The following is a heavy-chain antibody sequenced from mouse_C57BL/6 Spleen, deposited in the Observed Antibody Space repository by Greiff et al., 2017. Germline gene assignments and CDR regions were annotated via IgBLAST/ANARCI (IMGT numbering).Heavy chain of an antibody. CDR2: ISSGSSYT. V-gene: IGHV5-6*01. CDR3: ARHTGTLHYFDY. Sequence: EVQLQQSGGDLVKPGGSLKLSCAASGFTFSSYGMSWVRQTPDKRLEWVATISSGSSYTYYPDSVKGRFTISRDNAKNTLYLQMSSLKSEDTAMYYCARHTGTLHYFDYWGQGTTLTVSS. CDR1: GFTFSSYG. J-gene: IGHJ2*01. D-gene: IGHD4-1*01.